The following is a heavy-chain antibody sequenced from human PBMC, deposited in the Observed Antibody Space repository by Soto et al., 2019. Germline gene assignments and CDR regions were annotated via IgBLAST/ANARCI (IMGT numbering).Heavy chain of an antibody. V-gene: IGHV3-30-3*01. D-gene: IGHD1-1*01. J-gene: IGHJ4*02. CDR3: ARDFAGTLRGYFDY. Sequence: GGSLRFSCAASGFIFNSYVMHWVRQAPGKGLEWVAVISYDGSNKYYADSVKGRFTISRDNSKNTLYLQMDSLRAEDTAVYYCARDFAGTLRGYFDYWGQGTLVTVSS. CDR1: GFIFNSYV. CDR2: ISYDGSNK.